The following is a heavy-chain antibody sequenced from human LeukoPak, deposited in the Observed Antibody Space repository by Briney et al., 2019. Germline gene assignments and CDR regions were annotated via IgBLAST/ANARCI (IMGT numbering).Heavy chain of an antibody. V-gene: IGHV3-23*01. CDR3: ASHTSTVTTPDDY. CDR1: GFTFSSYA. CDR2: ISGSGGST. J-gene: IGHJ4*02. D-gene: IGHD4-17*01. Sequence: GGSLRLSCAASGFTFSSYAMSWVRQAPGKGLEWVSVISGSGGSTYYADSVKGRFTISRDNSKNTLYLQMNSLRAEDTAVYYCASHTSTVTTPDDYWGQGTLVTVSS.